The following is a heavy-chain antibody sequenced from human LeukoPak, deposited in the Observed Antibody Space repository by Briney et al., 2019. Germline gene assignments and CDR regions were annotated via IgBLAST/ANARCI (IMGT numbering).Heavy chain of an antibody. CDR2: ISGSGGST. CDR1: GFTFSSYA. D-gene: IGHD4-23*01. Sequence: PGGSRRLSCAASGFTFSSYAMSWVRQAPGKGLEWVSGISGSGGSTYNADSVKGRFTISRDNSKNTLYVQMNSLRAEDTAVYYCAKSTYTTVISPFDYWGQGTLVTVSS. CDR3: AKSTYTTVISPFDY. V-gene: IGHV3-23*01. J-gene: IGHJ4*02.